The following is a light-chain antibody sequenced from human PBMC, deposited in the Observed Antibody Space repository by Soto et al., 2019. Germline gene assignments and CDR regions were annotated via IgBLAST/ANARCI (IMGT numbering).Light chain of an antibody. CDR3: QQAYSFPIT. V-gene: IGKV1D-12*01. CDR1: QDIAGY. CDR2: GAS. Sequence: DIPVTQSPSSVSTLVGNAVTTTCRASQDIAGYLAWYQHKPGRTPELLIHGASRLRSGGPARFIGSGAGTDFTLSINSLQPEDFATYYCQQAYSFPITFGQGTRLEIK. J-gene: IGKJ5*01.